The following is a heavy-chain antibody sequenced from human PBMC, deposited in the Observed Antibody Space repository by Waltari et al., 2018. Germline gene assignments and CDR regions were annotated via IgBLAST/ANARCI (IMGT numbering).Heavy chain of an antibody. CDR3: ARSGTSSSRYFDL. V-gene: IGHV5-51*01. Sequence: EVQVVQSGSEVKQPGESLKISCKGSGYSFTNYWIGWVRQMPGKGLEWMGSIDPRDSDARYSPSFQGQVTISADRSISTAYLQWSSLKASDTAMYYCARSGTSSSRYFDLWGRGALVTVSS. CDR1: GYSFTNYW. J-gene: IGHJ2*01. CDR2: IDPRDSDA. D-gene: IGHD6-6*01.